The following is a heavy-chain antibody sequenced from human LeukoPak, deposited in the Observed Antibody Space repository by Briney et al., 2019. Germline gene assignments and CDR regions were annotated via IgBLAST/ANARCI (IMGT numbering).Heavy chain of an antibody. Sequence: SVKVSCKASGGTFIYHGISWVRQAPGQGLEWMARIIPMLDIANYEQKFQERVTITRDMSTSTAYMELSSLRSEDTAVYYCAADGSGSYYAYWGQGTLVTVSS. V-gene: IGHV1-69*04. CDR3: AADGSGSYYAY. CDR1: GGTFIYHG. J-gene: IGHJ4*02. CDR2: IIPMLDIA. D-gene: IGHD1-26*01.